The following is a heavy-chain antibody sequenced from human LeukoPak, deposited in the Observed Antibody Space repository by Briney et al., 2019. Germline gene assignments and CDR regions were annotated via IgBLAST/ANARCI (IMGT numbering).Heavy chain of an antibody. CDR2: IWYDGSNK. D-gene: IGHD5-12*01. CDR1: GFTFSSYS. V-gene: IGHV3-33*08. Sequence: GGSLRLSCAASGFTFSSYSMNWVRQAPGKGLEWVAVIWYDGSNKYYADSVKGRFTISRDNSKYTLYLQMNSLRAEDTAVYYCARGGNGYDLDYWGQGTLVTVSS. CDR3: ARGGNGYDLDY. J-gene: IGHJ4*02.